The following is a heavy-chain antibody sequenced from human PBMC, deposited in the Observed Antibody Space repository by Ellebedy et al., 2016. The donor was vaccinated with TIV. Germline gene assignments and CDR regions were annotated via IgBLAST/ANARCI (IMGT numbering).Heavy chain of an antibody. J-gene: IGHJ3*02. CDR1: GGSMTRSSYY. V-gene: IGHV4-39*01. Sequence: SETLSLTCIVSGGSMTRSSYYWAWIRQPPGKGLEWIGSIYYSGTTYYNPSLKSRVTISVDTSKNQFSLNLSSVTAADTAMYYCARGGYGGYDSVDALDIWGQGTMVTVSS. CDR3: ARGGYGGYDSVDALDI. CDR2: IYYSGTT. D-gene: IGHD5-12*01.